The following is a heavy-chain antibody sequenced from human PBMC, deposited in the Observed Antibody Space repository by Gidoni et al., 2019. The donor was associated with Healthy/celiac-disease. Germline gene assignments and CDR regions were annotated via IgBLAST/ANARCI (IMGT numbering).Heavy chain of an antibody. CDR2: IYWNDDK. V-gene: IGHV2-5*01. CDR3: AHSLSAMDFIAVAGTDAFDI. D-gene: IGHD6-19*01. CDR1: GFSLSTSGVG. Sequence: QITLKESGPTLVNPTQTLTLTCTFSGFSLSTSGVGVGWIRQPPGKALEWLALIYWNDDKRYSPSLKSRLTITKDTSKNQVVLTMTNMDPVDTATYYCAHSLSAMDFIAVAGTDAFDIWGQGTMVTVSS. J-gene: IGHJ3*02.